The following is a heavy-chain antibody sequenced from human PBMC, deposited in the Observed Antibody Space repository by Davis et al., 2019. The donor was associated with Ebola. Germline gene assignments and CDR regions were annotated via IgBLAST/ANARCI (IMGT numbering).Heavy chain of an antibody. CDR1: GGSFSGYF. J-gene: IGHJ4*02. D-gene: IGHD6-13*01. Sequence: MPSETLSLTCAVYGGSFSGYFWSWIRQSPGKGLEWIGEINHSGSTNYNPSLKSRVTISVDTSKNQFSLKLSSVTAADTAVYYCARGRARVDYWGQGTLVTVSS. V-gene: IGHV4-34*01. CDR3: ARGRARVDY. CDR2: INHSGST.